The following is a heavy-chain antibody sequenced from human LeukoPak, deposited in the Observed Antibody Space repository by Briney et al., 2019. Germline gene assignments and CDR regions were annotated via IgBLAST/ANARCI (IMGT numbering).Heavy chain of an antibody. J-gene: IGHJ6*03. CDR2: IKSNGDNT. D-gene: IGHD3-16*01. V-gene: IGHV3-64*01. Sequence: PGGSQRLSCAASGFIFSSYTIHWVRQAPGKGLEYVSSIKSNGDNTHYANSVKGRFTISRDNSKNTLYLQMGSLRAEDMAVYYCARGFGSPMDVWGKGTTVTVSS. CDR3: ARGFGSPMDV. CDR1: GFIFSSYT.